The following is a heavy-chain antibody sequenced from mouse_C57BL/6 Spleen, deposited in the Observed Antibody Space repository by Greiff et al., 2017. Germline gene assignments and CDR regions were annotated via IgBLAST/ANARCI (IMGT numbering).Heavy chain of an antibody. D-gene: IGHD1-1*01. CDR1: GYTFTSYW. V-gene: IGHV1-52*01. J-gene: IGHJ4*01. CDR2: IDPSDSET. Sequence: QVQLQQPGAELVRPGSSVKLSCKASGYTFTSYWMHWVKQRPIQGLEWIGNIDPSDSETHYNQKFKDKATLTVDKSSSTAYMQLSSLTSEDSAVYYCARGDYGSSYSPMDYCGQGTSVTVSS. CDR3: ARGDYGSSYSPMDY.